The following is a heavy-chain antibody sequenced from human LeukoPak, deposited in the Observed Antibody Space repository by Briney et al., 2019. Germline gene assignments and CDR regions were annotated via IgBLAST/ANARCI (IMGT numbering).Heavy chain of an antibody. CDR1: GGSISGDYY. V-gene: IGHV4-30-4*01. Sequence: TSETLSLTCTVSGGSISGDYYWNWIRQTPGKGLEWIGYIYYTGSTYYNPSLKSRVSMSVDTSKNQFSLRLNSVTAADTAVYYCAREDDFWSGYVENDAFDIWGQGTMVTVSS. CDR3: AREDDFWSGYVENDAFDI. CDR2: IYYTGST. J-gene: IGHJ3*02. D-gene: IGHD3-3*01.